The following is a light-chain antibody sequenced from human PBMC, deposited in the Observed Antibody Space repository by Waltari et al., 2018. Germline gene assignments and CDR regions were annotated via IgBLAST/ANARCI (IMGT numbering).Light chain of an antibody. V-gene: IGLV1-36*01. Sequence: QSALTQPPSVSGAPRQRVTISCSGSISNLGDSAGNRYHQSPGKSPKLVIYYDDLLPSGVSDRFSGSKSGSSASLAISGLQSEDEALYFCAAWDVSLNALIFGGGTKLTVL. CDR2: YDD. CDR1: ISNLGDSA. CDR3: AAWDVSLNALI. J-gene: IGLJ2*01.